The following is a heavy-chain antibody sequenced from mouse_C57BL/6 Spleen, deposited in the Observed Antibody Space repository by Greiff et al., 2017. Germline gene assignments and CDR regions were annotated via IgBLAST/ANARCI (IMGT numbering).Heavy chain of an antibody. CDR1: GFTFNTYA. CDR2: IRSKSSNYAT. D-gene: IGHD2-13*01. Sequence: EVKLMESGGGLVQPKGSLKLSCAASGFTFNTYAMHWVRQAPGKGLEWVARIRSKSSNYATYYADSVKDRFTISRDVSQSMLYLQMNNLKTEDTAMYYCVRDPNYGDHWNFDVWGTGTTVTVSS. CDR3: VRDPNYGDHWNFDV. J-gene: IGHJ1*03. V-gene: IGHV10-3*01.